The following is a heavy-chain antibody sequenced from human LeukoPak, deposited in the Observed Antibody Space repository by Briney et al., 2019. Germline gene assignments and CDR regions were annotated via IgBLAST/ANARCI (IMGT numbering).Heavy chain of an antibody. V-gene: IGHV3-23*01. CDR3: SKWKAIVLVPAARTPIDY. J-gene: IGHJ4*02. CDR1: GFTFSNYG. Sequence: GGSLRLSCAASGFTFSNYGMSWVRQAPGKGLEWVSAISRSGVTTYYADSVKGRFTTSRDNSKHTLYLQMNSLRAEDTAVYYCSKWKAIVLVPAARTPIDYWGQGTLVTVSS. CDR2: ISRSGVTT. D-gene: IGHD2-2*01.